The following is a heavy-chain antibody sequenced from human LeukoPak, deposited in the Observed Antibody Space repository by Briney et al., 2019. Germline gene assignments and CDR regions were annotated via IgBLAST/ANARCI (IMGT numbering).Heavy chain of an antibody. Sequence: ASVKVSCKVSGYTLTELSMHWVRQAPGKGLEWMGGFDPEDGETIYAQKFQGRVTMTEDTPTDTAYMELSSLRSEDTAVYYCARGSYRFLEWLLWDDAFDIWGQGTMVTVSS. J-gene: IGHJ3*02. CDR2: FDPEDGET. V-gene: IGHV1-24*01. CDR1: GYTLTELS. CDR3: ARGSYRFLEWLLWDDAFDI. D-gene: IGHD3-3*01.